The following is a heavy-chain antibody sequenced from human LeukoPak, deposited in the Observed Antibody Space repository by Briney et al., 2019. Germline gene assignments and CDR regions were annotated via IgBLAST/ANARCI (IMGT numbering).Heavy chain of an antibody. J-gene: IGHJ4*02. D-gene: IGHD2-2*01. Sequence: ASVKVSCKASGGTFSSYAISWVRQAPGQGLEWMGGIIPILGIANYAQKFQGRVTITADKSTSTAYMELSSLRSEDTAVYYCAVGFVPLKLFDYWGQGTLVTVSS. CDR1: GGTFSSYA. CDR2: IIPILGIA. V-gene: IGHV1-69*10. CDR3: AVGFVPLKLFDY.